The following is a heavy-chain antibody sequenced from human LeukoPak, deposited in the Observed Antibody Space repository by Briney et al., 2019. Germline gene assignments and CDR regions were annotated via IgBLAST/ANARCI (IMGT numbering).Heavy chain of an antibody. V-gene: IGHV3-30*18. D-gene: IGHD4-17*01. CDR1: GFTFSSYG. Sequence: GGSLRLSCAAFGFTFSSYGMHWVRQAPGKGLEWVAVISYDGSNKYYADSVKGRFTISRDNSKNTLYLQMNSLRAEDTAVYYCAKGAYPYGDYRIDSWFDPWGQGTLVTVSS. J-gene: IGHJ5*02. CDR3: AKGAYPYGDYRIDSWFDP. CDR2: ISYDGSNK.